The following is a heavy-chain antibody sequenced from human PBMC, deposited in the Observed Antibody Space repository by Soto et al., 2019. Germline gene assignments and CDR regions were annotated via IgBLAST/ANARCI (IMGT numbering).Heavy chain of an antibody. CDR3: ARDRYFDNSGSTPAREGYFDY. CDR2: ISAYNGNR. CDR1: GYTFTSYG. Sequence: QVHLVQSGAEVKKPGASVKVSCKASGYTFTSYGITWLRRAPGQGLEWMGWISAYNGNRKYAHTLHDRVTLTTDTSTSTAYMELRSLRSDDTAIYYCARDRYFDNSGSTPAREGYFDYWGQGSLVTVSS. J-gene: IGHJ4*02. V-gene: IGHV1-18*01. D-gene: IGHD3-22*01.